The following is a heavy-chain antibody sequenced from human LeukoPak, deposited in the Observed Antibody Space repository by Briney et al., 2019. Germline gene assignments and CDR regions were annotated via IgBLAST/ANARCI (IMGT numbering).Heavy chain of an antibody. D-gene: IGHD3-10*01. V-gene: IGHV3-23*01. CDR3: AKDTRITMVRGVIPKKGFDY. Sequence: GGSLRLSCAASGFTFSSYAMSWVRQASGKGLEWVSAISGSGGSTYYADSVKGRFTISRDNSKNTLYLQMNSLRAEDTAVYYCAKDTRITMVRGVIPKKGFDYWGQGTLVTVSS. CDR1: GFTFSSYA. CDR2: ISGSGGST. J-gene: IGHJ4*02.